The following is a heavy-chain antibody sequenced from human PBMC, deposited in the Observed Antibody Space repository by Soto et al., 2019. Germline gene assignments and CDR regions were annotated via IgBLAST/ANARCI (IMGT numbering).Heavy chain of an antibody. D-gene: IGHD4-17*01. J-gene: IGHJ3*02. CDR1: CYTFTSSG. V-gene: IGHV1-18*01. CDR3: ARGYGATVTANDAFDI. Sequence: ASVQVSFQASCYTFTSSGISWVRQAPGQGLEWMGWISAYNGNTNYAQKLQGRVTMTTDTSTSTAYMELRSLRSDDTAVYYCARGYGATVTANDAFDIWGQGTMVTVSS. CDR2: ISAYNGNT.